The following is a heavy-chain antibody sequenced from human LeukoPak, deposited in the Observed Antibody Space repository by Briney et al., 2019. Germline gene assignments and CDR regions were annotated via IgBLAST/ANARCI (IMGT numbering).Heavy chain of an antibody. J-gene: IGHJ4*02. CDR1: GGSISSGGYS. V-gene: IGHV4-30-2*01. CDR3: ARGDDYGDSV. D-gene: IGHD4-17*01. Sequence: PSETLSLTCAVSGGSISSGGYSWSWIRQPPGKGLEWIGYIYHSGSTYYNPSLKSRVTISVDRSKNQFSLKLSSVTAADTAVYYCARGDDYGDSVWGQGTLVTVSS. CDR2: IYHSGST.